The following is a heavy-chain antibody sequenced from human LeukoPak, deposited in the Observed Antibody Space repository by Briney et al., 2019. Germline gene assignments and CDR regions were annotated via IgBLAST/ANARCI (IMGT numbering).Heavy chain of an antibody. D-gene: IGHD5-18*01. Sequence: SETLSLTCTVSGGSISSYYWSWIRQPPGKGLEWIGYIYYSGSTNYNPSLKSRVTISVDTSKNQFSLKLSSVTAADTAVYYCARVVRYSYGFDYWGQGTLVTVSS. CDR3: ARVVRYSYGFDY. V-gene: IGHV4-59*01. CDR2: IYYSGST. J-gene: IGHJ4*02. CDR1: GGSISSYY.